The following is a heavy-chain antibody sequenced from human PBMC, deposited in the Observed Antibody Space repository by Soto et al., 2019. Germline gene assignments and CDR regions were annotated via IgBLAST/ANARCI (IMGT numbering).Heavy chain of an antibody. J-gene: IGHJ6*02. CDR1: GYTFTSYA. D-gene: IGHD6-6*01. CDR3: ARVLAARPQYYYSGMDV. CDR2: INAGNGNT. V-gene: IGHV1-3*01. Sequence: ASVKVSCKASGYTFTSYAMHWVRQAPGQRLEWMGWINAGNGNTKYSQKFQGRVTITRDTSASTAYMELSSLRSEDTAVYYCARVLAARPQYYYSGMDVWGQGTTVTVSS.